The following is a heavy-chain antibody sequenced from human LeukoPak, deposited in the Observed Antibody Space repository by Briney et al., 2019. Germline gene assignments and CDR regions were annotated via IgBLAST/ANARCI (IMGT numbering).Heavy chain of an antibody. D-gene: IGHD2-15*01. J-gene: IGHJ4*02. CDR1: GFTFNNYR. V-gene: IGHV3-21*01. CDR2: ISSSGTYI. CDR3: ARDRCSGGICYSFDQ. Sequence: GGSLRLSCAASGFTFNNYRMNWVRQAPGKRLEWVSSISSSGTYIYYADSVKGRFTISRDNAKNSLYLQMNSLRAEDTAVYYCARDRCSGGICYSFDQWGQGTLVTVSS.